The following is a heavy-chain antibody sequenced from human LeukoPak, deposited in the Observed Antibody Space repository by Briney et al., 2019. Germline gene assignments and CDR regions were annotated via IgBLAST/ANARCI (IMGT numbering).Heavy chain of an antibody. J-gene: IGHJ4*02. V-gene: IGHV3-23*01. D-gene: IGHD3-22*01. CDR1: GFTFSSYA. Sequence: GGSLRLSCAASGFTFSSYAMSWVRQAPGKGLEWVSAISGSGDRAYYADSVKGRFTISRDNSKNTLYLQMNSLRAEDTAIYYCSYFYDSSGHYIYWGQGTLVTVSS. CDR2: ISGSGDRA. CDR3: SYFYDSSGHYIY.